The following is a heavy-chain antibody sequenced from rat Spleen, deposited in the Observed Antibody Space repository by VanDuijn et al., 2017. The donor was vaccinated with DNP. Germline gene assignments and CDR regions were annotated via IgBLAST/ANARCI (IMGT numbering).Heavy chain of an antibody. D-gene: IGHD1-7*01. CDR3: ATRYYGDDLDY. J-gene: IGHJ2*01. CDR2: LTYDGGST. CDR1: GFSFRNYY. V-gene: IGHV5-20*01. Sequence: EVQLVESGGGLVQPGRSLKLSCVASGFSFRNYYMAWVRQTPTRGLEWVTYLTYDGGSTYYRDSVKGRFTISRDNAKSTLYLQMNSLRSEDMATYYCATRYYGDDLDYWGQGVMVTVSS.